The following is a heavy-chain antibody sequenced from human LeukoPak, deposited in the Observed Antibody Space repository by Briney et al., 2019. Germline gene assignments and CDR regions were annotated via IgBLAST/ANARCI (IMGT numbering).Heavy chain of an antibody. J-gene: IGHJ4*02. V-gene: IGHV1-24*01. CDR3: ATVSIGSGSYAFDY. Sequence: ASVKVSCKVSRYTLIELFMHWVGQAPGKGREGMGGFDPEDGETNYAQKFQDRVTLTKDTSTDTAYMELSSLRSEDTAVYYCATVSIGSGSYAFDYWGQGTLVTVSS. CDR2: FDPEDGET. D-gene: IGHD3-16*01. CDR1: RYTLIELF.